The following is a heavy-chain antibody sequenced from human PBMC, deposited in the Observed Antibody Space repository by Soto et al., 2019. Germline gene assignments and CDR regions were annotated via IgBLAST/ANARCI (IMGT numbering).Heavy chain of an antibody. D-gene: IGHD3-22*01. J-gene: IGHJ6*02. CDR3: ARTARYYYDGSGYVNYYYYGMDV. V-gene: IGHV3-13*01. Sequence: EVQLVESGGGLVQPGGSLRLSCAASGFTFSSYDMHWVRQATGKGLEWVSAIGTAGDTYYPGSVKGRFTISRENAKNSWARKVNSLRAGDTAVYDCARTARYYYDGSGYVNYYYYGMDVWGQGTTVTVSS. CDR2: IGTAGDT. CDR1: GFTFSSYD.